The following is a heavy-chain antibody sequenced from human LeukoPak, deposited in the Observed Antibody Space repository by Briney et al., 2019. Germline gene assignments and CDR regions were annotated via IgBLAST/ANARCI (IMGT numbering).Heavy chain of an antibody. CDR3: AKGGPYYDFWSGYSISRPYYYGMDV. CDR1: GFTFSSYA. CDR2: ISGSGGST. Sequence: PGGSLRLSCAASGFTFSSYAMSWVRQAPGKGLEWVSAISGSGGSTYYADSVKGRFTISRDNSKNTLYLQMNSLRAEDTAVYYCAKGGPYYDFWSGYSISRPYYYGMDVWGQGTTVTVSS. J-gene: IGHJ6*02. V-gene: IGHV3-23*01. D-gene: IGHD3-3*01.